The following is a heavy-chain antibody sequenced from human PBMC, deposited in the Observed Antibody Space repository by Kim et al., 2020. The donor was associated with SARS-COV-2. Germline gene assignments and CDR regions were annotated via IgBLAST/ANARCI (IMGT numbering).Heavy chain of an antibody. CDR1: GGSFSGYY. Sequence: SETLSLTCAVYGGSFSGYYWSWIRQPPGKGLEWIGEINHSGSTNYNPSLKSRVTISVDTSKNQFSLKLSSVTAADTAVYYCARRYPGTRYFDYWGQGTLVTVSS. V-gene: IGHV4-34*01. CDR3: ARRYPGTRYFDY. CDR2: INHSGST. D-gene: IGHD1-7*01. J-gene: IGHJ4*02.